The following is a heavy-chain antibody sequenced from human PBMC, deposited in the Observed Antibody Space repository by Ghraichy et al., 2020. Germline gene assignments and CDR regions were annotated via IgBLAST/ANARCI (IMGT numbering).Heavy chain of an antibody. CDR3: ARDNWGSGWFDP. V-gene: IGHV4-59*01. CDR1: GGSISSYY. J-gene: IGHJ5*02. CDR2: IYYSGST. Sequence: SETLSLTCTVSGGSISSYYWSWIRQPPGKGLEWIGYIYYSGSTNYNPSLKSRVTISVDTSKNQFSLKLSSVTAADTAVYYCARDNWGSGWFDPWGQGTLVTVSS. D-gene: IGHD7-27*01.